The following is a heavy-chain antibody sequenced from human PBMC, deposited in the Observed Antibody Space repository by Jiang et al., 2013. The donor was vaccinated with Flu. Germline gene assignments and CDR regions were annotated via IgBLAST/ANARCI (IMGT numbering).Heavy chain of an antibody. CDR2: IIPILDIA. D-gene: IGHD3-22*01. V-gene: IGHV1-69*04. CDR1: GGTFSSYA. J-gene: IGHJ4*02. Sequence: GAEVKKPGSSVKVSCKASGGTFSSYAISWVRQAPGQGLEWMGRIIPILDIANYAQKFQGRVTITADESTSTAYMELSSLTSEDTAMYYCARDSGYYEISAYRQMAEALDYWGQGSLVTVSS. CDR3: ARDSGYYEISAYRQMAEALDY.